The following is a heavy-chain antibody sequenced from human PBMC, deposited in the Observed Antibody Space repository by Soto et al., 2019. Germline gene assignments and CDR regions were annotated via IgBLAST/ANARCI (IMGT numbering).Heavy chain of an antibody. CDR1: GGSISSGGYS. Sequence: SETLSLTCAVSGGSISSGGYSWRWIRQPPGKGLEWIGYIYHSVSTYYNPSLKSRVTISVDRSKNQFSLKLSSVTAADTAVYYCARVPDRWGQGTLVTVSS. D-gene: IGHD2-2*01. CDR2: IYHSVST. V-gene: IGHV4-30-2*01. CDR3: ARVPDR. J-gene: IGHJ5*02.